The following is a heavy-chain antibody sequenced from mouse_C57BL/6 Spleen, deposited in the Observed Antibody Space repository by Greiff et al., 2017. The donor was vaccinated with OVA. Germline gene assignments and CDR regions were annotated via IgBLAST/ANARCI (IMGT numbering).Heavy chain of an antibody. D-gene: IGHD3-2*02. J-gene: IGHJ2*01. CDR1: GYTFTSYG. V-gene: IGHV1-81*01. Sequence: VKLVESGAELARPGASVKLSCTASGYTFTSYGISWVKQRTGPGLAWIGEIYPRSGNTYYHEKFKGKATLTADKTSSTADMETRSLKSEDSAVYFCARETAQSYFDYWGQGTTLTVSS. CDR3: ARETAQSYFDY. CDR2: IYPRSGNT.